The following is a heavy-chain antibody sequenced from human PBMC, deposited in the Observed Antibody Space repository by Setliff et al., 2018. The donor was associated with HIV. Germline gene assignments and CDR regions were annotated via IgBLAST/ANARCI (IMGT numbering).Heavy chain of an antibody. V-gene: IGHV4-34*01. CDR1: GGSFSGYY. Sequence: SETLSLTCAVYGGSFSGYYWSWIRQPPGKGLEWIGEINHSGSTNYNPSLKSRVTISVDMSKNHFSLNLKSVTAADTAIYYCARGLTAPAAAGSWGQGMLVTVSS. D-gene: IGHD6-13*01. CDR3: ARGLTAPAAAGS. CDR2: INHSGST. J-gene: IGHJ5*02.